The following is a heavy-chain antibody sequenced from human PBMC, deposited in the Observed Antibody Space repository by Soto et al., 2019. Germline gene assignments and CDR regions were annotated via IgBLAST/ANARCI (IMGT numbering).Heavy chain of an antibody. CDR2: IYYSGST. Sequence: QVQLQESGPGLVKPSETLSLTCTVSGGSISSYYWSWIRQPPGKGLEWIGYIYYSGSTNYNPSLKSRVTIAVDTSKNQFSLRLSSVTAADTAVYYCARRYGDYYYYYKDVWGKGTTVTVSS. CDR1: GGSISSYY. J-gene: IGHJ6*03. CDR3: ARRYGDYYYYYKDV. V-gene: IGHV4-59*08. D-gene: IGHD4-17*01.